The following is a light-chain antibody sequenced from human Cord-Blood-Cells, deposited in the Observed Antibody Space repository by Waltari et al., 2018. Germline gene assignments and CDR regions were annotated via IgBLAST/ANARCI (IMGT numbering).Light chain of an antibody. J-gene: IGKJ1*01. V-gene: IGKV3-15*01. Sequence: IVLTHSPATLSVSPGARATLSCRASQSVSSNLAWYQQKPGQAPRLLIYGASTRATGIPARFSGSGSGTEFTLTISSLQSEDFAVYYCQQYNNWPRTFGQGTKVEIK. CDR3: QQYNNWPRT. CDR1: QSVSSN. CDR2: GAS.